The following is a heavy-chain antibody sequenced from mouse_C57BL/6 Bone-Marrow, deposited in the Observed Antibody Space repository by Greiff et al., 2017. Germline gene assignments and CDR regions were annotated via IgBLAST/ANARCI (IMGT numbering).Heavy chain of an antibody. D-gene: IGHD2-4*01. CDR3: ARGLRGFDY. CDR1: GYTFTSYW. V-gene: IGHV1-52*01. CDR2: IDPSDSET. Sequence: QVQLQQPGAELVRPGSSVKLSCKASGYTFTSYWMHWVKQRPIQGLEWIGNIDPSDSETHYNQKFKDKATLTVDKSSSTSYLQLSSLTSDDSAVYYCARGLRGFDYWGQGTTLTVSS. J-gene: IGHJ2*01.